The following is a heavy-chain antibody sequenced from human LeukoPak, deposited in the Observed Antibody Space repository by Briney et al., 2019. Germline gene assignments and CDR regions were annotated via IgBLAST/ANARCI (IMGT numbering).Heavy chain of an antibody. CDR2: INPSGGST. V-gene: IGHV1-46*01. CDR1: GYTFTSYY. D-gene: IGHD1-14*01. Sequence: GASVKVSCKASGYTFTSYYMHWVRQAPGQGLEWMGIINPSGGSTSYAQKFQGRVTMTRDTSTSTVYMELSSLRSEDTAVYYCARGPPPEPPHDYYYYYMDVWGKGTTVTISS. CDR3: ARGPPPEPPHDYYYYYMDV. J-gene: IGHJ6*03.